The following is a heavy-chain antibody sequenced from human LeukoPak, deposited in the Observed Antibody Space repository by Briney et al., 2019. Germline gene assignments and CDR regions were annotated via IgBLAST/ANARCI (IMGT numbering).Heavy chain of an antibody. V-gene: IGHV3-64*01. Sequence: QSGGSLRLSCTASGFTFSSYAMYWVRQAPGKGLEYVSAISYNGVSTYHANSVKGRFTISRDNSKNTLYLQMGSLRTEDMAVCYCARGSGWFNHYYMDVWGKGTTVTISS. CDR2: ISYNGVST. CDR3: ARGSGWFNHYYMDV. CDR1: GFTFSSYA. J-gene: IGHJ6*03. D-gene: IGHD6-19*01.